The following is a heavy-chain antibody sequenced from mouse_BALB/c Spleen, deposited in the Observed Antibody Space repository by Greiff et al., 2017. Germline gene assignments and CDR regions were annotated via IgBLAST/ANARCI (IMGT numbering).Heavy chain of an antibody. CDR3: AREPDYEGGNAMDY. D-gene: IGHD2-4*01. CDR1: GFSLTGYG. J-gene: IGHJ4*01. V-gene: IGHV2-6-7*01. Sequence: VQVVESGPDLVAPSQSLYITCTVSGFSLTGYGVNWVRQPQGKGLEWLGMIWSDGSTDYNSALKSRLSISKDNSKSQVFLKMNSLQTDDTAMYYCAREPDYEGGNAMDYWGQGTSVTVSS. CDR2: IWSDGST.